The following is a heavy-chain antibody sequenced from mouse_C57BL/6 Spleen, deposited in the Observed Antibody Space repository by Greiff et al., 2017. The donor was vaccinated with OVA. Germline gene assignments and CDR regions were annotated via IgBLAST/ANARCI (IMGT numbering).Heavy chain of an antibody. J-gene: IGHJ1*03. CDR1: GFNIKNTY. CDR2: IDPANGNT. V-gene: IGHV14-3*01. CDR3: ARRFYYASSRDWYFDV. Sequence: EVQLQQSVAELVRPGASVKLSCTASGFNIKNTYMHWVKQRPEQGLEWIGRIDPANGNTKYAPKFQGKATITADTSSNTAYLQLSSLTAEDTAIYYCARRFYYASSRDWYFDVWGTGTTVTVSS. D-gene: IGHD1-1*01.